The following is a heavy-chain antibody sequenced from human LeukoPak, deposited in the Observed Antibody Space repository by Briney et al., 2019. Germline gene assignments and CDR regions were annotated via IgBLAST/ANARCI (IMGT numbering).Heavy chain of an antibody. CDR3: ARARTTLRIIDDYVWGSYLGYYYMDV. CDR2: IRYDGSKR. D-gene: IGHD3-16*02. V-gene: IGHV3-30*02. CDR1: RFTFSNYG. Sequence: PGGSLRLSCATSRFTFSNYGMHWVRQAPGKGLEWVAFIRYDGSKRNYADSVRGRFTISRDNSKKTLYLQMDSLRPEDMAVYYCARARTTLRIIDDYVWGSYLGYYYMDVWGKGTTVTVSS. J-gene: IGHJ6*03.